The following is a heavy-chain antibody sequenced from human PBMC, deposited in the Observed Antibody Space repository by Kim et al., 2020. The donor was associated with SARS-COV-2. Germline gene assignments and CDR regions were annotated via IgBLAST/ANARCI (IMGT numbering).Heavy chain of an antibody. CDR2: GGST. J-gene: IGHJ4*02. Sequence: GGSTYYADSGKGRFTISRDNSKNTLYRQMNSRRAEDTAVYYCAKADVIDYWGQGTLVTVSS. V-gene: IGHV3-23*01. CDR3: AKADVIDY.